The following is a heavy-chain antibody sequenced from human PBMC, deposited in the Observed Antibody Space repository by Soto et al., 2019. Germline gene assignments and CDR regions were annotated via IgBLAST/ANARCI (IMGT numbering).Heavy chain of an antibody. CDR2: TYYRSKWYN. V-gene: IGHV6-1*01. CDR1: GDSVSSNSAA. Sequence: PSQTLSLTCAISGDSVSSNSAAWNWIRQSPSRGLEWLGRTYYRSKWYNDYAVSVKSRITINPDTSKNQFSLQLNSVTPEDTAVYYCAREVLRFLEWPSTGYYYYGMDVWGQGTTVTVSS. D-gene: IGHD3-3*01. CDR3: AREVLRFLEWPSTGYYYYGMDV. J-gene: IGHJ6*02.